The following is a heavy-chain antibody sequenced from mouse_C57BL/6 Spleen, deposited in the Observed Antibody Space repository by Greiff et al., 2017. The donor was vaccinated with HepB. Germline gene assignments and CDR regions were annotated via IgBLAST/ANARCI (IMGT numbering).Heavy chain of an antibody. V-gene: IGHV1-69*01. CDR3: ASSSYGSSYQGFAY. CDR1: GYTFTSYW. J-gene: IGHJ3*01. CDR2: IDPSDSYT. D-gene: IGHD1-1*01. Sequence: QVQLQQSGAELVMPGASVKLSCKASGYTFTSYWMHWVKQRPGQGLEWIGEIDPSDSYTNYNQKFKGKSTLTVDKSSSTAYMQLSSLTSEDSAVYYCASSSYGSSYQGFAYWGQGTLVTVSA.